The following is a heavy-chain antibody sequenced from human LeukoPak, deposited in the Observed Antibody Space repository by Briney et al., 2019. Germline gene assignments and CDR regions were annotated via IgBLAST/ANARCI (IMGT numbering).Heavy chain of an antibody. CDR2: IYYSGST. J-gene: IGHJ4*02. CDR1: GGSISSYY. D-gene: IGHD6-6*01. Sequence: SETLSLTCTVSGGSISSYYWSWIRQPPGKGLEWIGYIYYSGSTNYNPSLKSRVTISVDTSKNQFSLKLSSVTAADTAVYYCARSSYSSSPFDFDYWGQGTLVTDSS. CDR3: ARSSYSSSPFDFDY. V-gene: IGHV4-59*01.